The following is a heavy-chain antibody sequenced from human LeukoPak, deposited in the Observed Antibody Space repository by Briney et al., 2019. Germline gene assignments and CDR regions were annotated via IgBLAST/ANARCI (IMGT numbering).Heavy chain of an antibody. Sequence: PSETLSLTCTVSRGSITTYYWSWIRQPAGKGLEWIGHVYHSGSTTYNQSLKSRVSMSVDMSKNQFTLNLRSVTAADTATYYCATDRQEGGSGSYWFDPWGQGTQVTVSS. CDR2: VYHSGST. J-gene: IGHJ5*02. CDR3: ATDRQEGGSGSYWFDP. CDR1: RGSITTYY. D-gene: IGHD3-10*01. V-gene: IGHV4-59*01.